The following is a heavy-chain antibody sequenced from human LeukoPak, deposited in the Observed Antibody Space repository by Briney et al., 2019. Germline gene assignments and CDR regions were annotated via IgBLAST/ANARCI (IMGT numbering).Heavy chain of an antibody. J-gene: IGHJ6*03. CDR3: ARQGAAGKYYYYYMDV. V-gene: IGHV5-51*01. D-gene: IGHD6-13*01. CDR2: ISPTDSDT. CDR1: GYSFSSYW. Sequence: GESLKISCKGSGYSFSSYWIGWVRQMPGKGLEWMGIISPTDSDTRYSPSFQGQVTISADKSINTAYLEWSSLKASDTAIYYCARQGAAGKYYYYYMDVWGKGTTVTVSS.